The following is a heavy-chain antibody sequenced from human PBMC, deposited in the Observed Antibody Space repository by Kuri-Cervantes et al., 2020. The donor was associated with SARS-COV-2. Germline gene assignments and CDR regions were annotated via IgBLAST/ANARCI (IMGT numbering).Heavy chain of an antibody. CDR1: GGTFSSYA. Sequence: SVKVSCKASGGTFSSYAISWVRQAPGQGFEWMGGIIPIFGTANYAQKFQGRVTITTDESTSTAYMELTSLRHEDTAVYYCAIGGSYGSGSYIDHWGQGTLVTVSS. CDR2: IIPIFGTA. J-gene: IGHJ4*02. D-gene: IGHD3-10*01. V-gene: IGHV1-69*05. CDR3: AIGGSYGSGSYIDH.